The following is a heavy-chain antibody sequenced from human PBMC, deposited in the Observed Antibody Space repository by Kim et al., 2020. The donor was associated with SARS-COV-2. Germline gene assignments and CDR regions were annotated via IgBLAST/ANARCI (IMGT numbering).Heavy chain of an antibody. J-gene: IGHJ4*02. Sequence: VKGRFTISRDDSKSIAYLQMNSLKTEDTAVYYCTRCPYYYDSSGYYYPDYWGQGTLVTVSS. D-gene: IGHD3-22*01. CDR3: TRCPYYYDSSGYYYPDY. V-gene: IGHV3-49*02.